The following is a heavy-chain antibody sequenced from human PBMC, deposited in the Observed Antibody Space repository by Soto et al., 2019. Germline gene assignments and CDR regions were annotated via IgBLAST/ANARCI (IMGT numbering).Heavy chain of an antibody. CDR2: IYHSGST. CDR1: GGSISSGGYS. V-gene: IGHV4-30-2*01. Sequence: LSLTCAVSGGSISSGGYSWSWIRQPPGKGLDWIGYIYHSGSTYYNPSLKSRVTISVDRSKNQFSLKLSSVTAADTAVYYCARVWTTVTEVFFDYWGQGXLVTVYS. J-gene: IGHJ4*02. CDR3: ARVWTTVTEVFFDY. D-gene: IGHD4-17*01.